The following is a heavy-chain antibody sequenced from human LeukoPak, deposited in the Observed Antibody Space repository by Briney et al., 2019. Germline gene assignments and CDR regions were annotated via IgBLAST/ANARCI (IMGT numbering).Heavy chain of an antibody. D-gene: IGHD6-6*01. CDR1: GFTFSSYW. Sequence: GGSLRLSCAASGFTFSSYWMSWVRQAPGRGLEWVANIKQDGSEEVYVGSVKGRFTISRDNAKNSLFLQMNTLRAEDTAVYYCARDPYSSTWSYGMDVWGQGTTVTVS. CDR3: ARDPYSSTWSYGMDV. V-gene: IGHV3-7*05. CDR2: IKQDGSEE. J-gene: IGHJ6*02.